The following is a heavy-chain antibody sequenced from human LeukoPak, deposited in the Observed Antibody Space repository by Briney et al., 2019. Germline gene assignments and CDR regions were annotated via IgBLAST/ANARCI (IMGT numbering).Heavy chain of an antibody. CDR3: ARGEHSYGTPFDY. V-gene: IGHV1-46*01. CDR2: INPSGGST. J-gene: IGHJ4*02. Sequence: GASVKVSCKASGYTFTSYYMHWVRQAPGQGLEWIGIINPSGGSTSYAQQFQGRVTMTRDTSTSTFYMELSGLRSEDAAVYYCARGEHSYGTPFDYWGQGTLVTVSS. D-gene: IGHD5-18*01. CDR1: GYTFTSYY.